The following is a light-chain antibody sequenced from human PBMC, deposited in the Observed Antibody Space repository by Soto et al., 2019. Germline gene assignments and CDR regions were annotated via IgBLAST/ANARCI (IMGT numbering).Light chain of an antibody. CDR3: TSYTTTSTVI. V-gene: IGLV2-14*03. Sequence: QSALTQPASVSGSPGQSITISCTGTSSDVGGYNYVSWYQRHPGKAPKLLFYDVNNRPSGVSNRFSGSKSGNTASLTISGPQSEDEADYYCTSYTTTSTVIFGGGTKLTVL. CDR2: DVN. J-gene: IGLJ2*01. CDR1: SSDVGGYNY.